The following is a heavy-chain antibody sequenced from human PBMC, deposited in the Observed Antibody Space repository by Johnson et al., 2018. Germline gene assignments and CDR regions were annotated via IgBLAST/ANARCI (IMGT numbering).Heavy chain of an antibody. Sequence: VQLVESGGGVVQPGRSLRLSCAASGFTFSSYGMHWVRQAPGKGLEWVAVISYDGSNKYYADYVKGRFTISRDNSKNTLYLQMNSLRVEDKAVYYCARAPGYYYNMDVWGKGTTVTVSS. J-gene: IGHJ6*03. CDR1: GFTFSSYG. CDR2: ISYDGSNK. V-gene: IGHV3-30*03. D-gene: IGHD7-27*01. CDR3: ARAPGYYYNMDV.